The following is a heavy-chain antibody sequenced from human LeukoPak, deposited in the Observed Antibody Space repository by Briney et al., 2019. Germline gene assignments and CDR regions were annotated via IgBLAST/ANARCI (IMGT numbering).Heavy chain of an antibody. CDR3: VTVQLGIGVDY. Sequence: GGSLRLSCAASGYSFSSYAVSWVRQAPGRGLEWVSGISDGGSRTYYADSVKGRFTISRDDCKNTLYLQMNSLRAEDTAVYYCVTVQLGIGVDYWGQGTLVTVSS. D-gene: IGHD7-27*01. J-gene: IGHJ4*02. CDR1: GYSFSSYA. CDR2: ISDGGSRT. V-gene: IGHV3-23*01.